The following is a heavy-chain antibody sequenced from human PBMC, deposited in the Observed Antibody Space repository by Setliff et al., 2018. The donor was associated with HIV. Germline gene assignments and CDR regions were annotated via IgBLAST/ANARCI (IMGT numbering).Heavy chain of an antibody. D-gene: IGHD3-3*01. Sequence: GASVKVSCKASGYTFTGYYMHWVRQAPGQRPEWLGRINPKSGGTRYAQKFQGRVSMTRDTAISTAYMELSRLRSDDSAVYYCARLPFITIFGVLNGDDGFDIWGQGTMVTVSS. J-gene: IGHJ3*02. V-gene: IGHV1-2*06. CDR1: GYTFTGYY. CDR2: INPKSGGT. CDR3: ARLPFITIFGVLNGDDGFDI.